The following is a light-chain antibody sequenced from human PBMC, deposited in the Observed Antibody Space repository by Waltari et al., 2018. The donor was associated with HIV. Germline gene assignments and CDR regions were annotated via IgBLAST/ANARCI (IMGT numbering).Light chain of an antibody. J-gene: IGLJ2*01. CDR1: SSNFGAGSD. CDR2: GNI. V-gene: IGLV1-40*01. Sequence: QSVLTQPPSMSGAPGQRVTISCTGSSSNFGAGSDVHWYQQLPRATPRLLIYGNIYRPSGVPDRFSGSRSGTSASLAITGLQAEDEADYYCQSYDTSLGVVVFGGGTRLTVL. CDR3: QSYDTSLGVVV.